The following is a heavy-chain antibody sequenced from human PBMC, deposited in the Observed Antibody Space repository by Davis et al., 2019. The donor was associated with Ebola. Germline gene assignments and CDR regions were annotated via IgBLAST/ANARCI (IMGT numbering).Heavy chain of an antibody. D-gene: IGHD6-19*01. V-gene: IGHV1-46*01. Sequence: AASVKVSCKASGYTVTSYYIHWVRQAPGQGLDWMGVIKTSDGCTTYARKFQGRVTMTRDTSTSTVYMELSSLISDDTAVYYCARGGTVGVQWPAREDYWGQGTLVTVSS. CDR3: ARGGTVGVQWPAREDY. CDR2: IKTSDGCT. J-gene: IGHJ4*02. CDR1: GYTVTSYY.